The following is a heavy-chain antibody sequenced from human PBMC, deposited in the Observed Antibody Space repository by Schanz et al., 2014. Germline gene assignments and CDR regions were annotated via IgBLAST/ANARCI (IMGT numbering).Heavy chain of an antibody. V-gene: IGHV3-33*01. CDR3: ARGGPAYYFDD. Sequence: VQLVESGGGLVQPGRSLRLSCVASGFTFSSYDVFWVRQAPGKGLEWVAILWHDGSKKYYADSVKGRFTVSRDNSKNTLYLQLNSLRAEDTAVYYCARGGPAYYFDDWGQGTLVTVSS. J-gene: IGHJ4*02. CDR1: GFTFSSYD. CDR2: LWHDGSKK.